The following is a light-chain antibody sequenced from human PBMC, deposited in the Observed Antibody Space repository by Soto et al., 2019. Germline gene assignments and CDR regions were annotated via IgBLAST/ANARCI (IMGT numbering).Light chain of an antibody. CDR3: QELNTYPWT. Sequence: DIQLTQSPSFLSASVGDRVTITCRASQDISSYLAWYQQIPGKAPKLLIYAASTLQSGVPSRFSGSGSGTEFTLTISSLQPVDFATYYCQELNTYPWTFGQGTKVEIK. CDR2: AAS. J-gene: IGKJ1*01. V-gene: IGKV1-9*01. CDR1: QDISSY.